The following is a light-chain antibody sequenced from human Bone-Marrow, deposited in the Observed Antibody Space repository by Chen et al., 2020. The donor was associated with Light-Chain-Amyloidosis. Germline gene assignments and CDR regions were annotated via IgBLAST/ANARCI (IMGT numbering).Light chain of an antibody. CDR3: QQYSRDST. V-gene: IGKV1-5*03. CDR1: QSISSW. J-gene: IGKJ1*01. Sequence: DIQMTQSPSTLSASVGDRVTITCRASQSISSWLAWYQQKPGKAPKLLIYRTSTLESGVPSRFSGSESATEFTLTISSLQPDDFATYYCQQYSRDSTFGQGTKVEI. CDR2: RTS.